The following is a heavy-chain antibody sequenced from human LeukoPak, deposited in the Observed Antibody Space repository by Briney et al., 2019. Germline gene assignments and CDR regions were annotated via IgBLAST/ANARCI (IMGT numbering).Heavy chain of an antibody. D-gene: IGHD3-22*01. Sequence: SETLSLTCIVSGDSISSSRYYWGWIRQSPGKGLEWIGSMYYNGKSYYNPSLSSRVTISVDTSKSQFSLKLNSMTAADTAVYYCARLYDSVGYYYPFDYWGQGTLVTVSS. CDR3: ARLYDSVGYYYPFDY. V-gene: IGHV4-39*07. J-gene: IGHJ4*02. CDR1: GDSISSSRYY. CDR2: MYYNGKS.